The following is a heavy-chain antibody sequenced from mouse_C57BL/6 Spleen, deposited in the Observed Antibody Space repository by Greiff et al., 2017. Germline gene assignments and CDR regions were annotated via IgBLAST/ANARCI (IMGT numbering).Heavy chain of an antibody. CDR2: INPSTGGT. Sequence: VQLQQPGPELVKPGASVKISCKASGYSFTGYYMNWVKQSPEKSLEWIGEINPSTGGTTSNQKFKAKATLTVDKYSSTAYMQLKSLTSEDSAVYYCARSERYGDDEDYCDYWGKGKTLTGSS. CDR1: GYSFTGYY. V-gene: IGHV1-42*01. CDR3: ARSERYGDDEDYCDY. D-gene: IGHD2-14*01. J-gene: IGHJ2*01.